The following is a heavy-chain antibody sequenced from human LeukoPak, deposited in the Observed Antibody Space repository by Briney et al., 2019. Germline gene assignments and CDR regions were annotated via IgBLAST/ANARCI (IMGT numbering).Heavy chain of an antibody. V-gene: IGHV1-69*13. CDR1: GGTFSSYA. CDR2: IIPIFGTA. CDR3: ARSSIVYTFRFDY. Sequence: SVKVSCKAYGGTFSSYAISWVRQAPGQGLEWMGGIIPIFGTANYAQKFQGRVTITADDSTSTAYMELSSLRSYDTAVYYCARSSIVYTFRFDYWGQGTLVTVSS. D-gene: IGHD5/OR15-5a*01. J-gene: IGHJ4*02.